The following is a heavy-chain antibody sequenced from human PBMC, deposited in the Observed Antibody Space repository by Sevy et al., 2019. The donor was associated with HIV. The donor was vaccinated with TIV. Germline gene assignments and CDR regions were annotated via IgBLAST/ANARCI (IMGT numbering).Heavy chain of an antibody. CDR2: ISYDGSNK. D-gene: IGHD5-18*01. V-gene: IGHV3-30-3*01. CDR1: GFTFSSYA. Sequence: GGSLRLSCAASGFTFSSYAMHWVRQAPGKGLEWVAVISYDGSNKYYADSVKGRFTISRDNSKNTRYLQMNSLRAEDTAVYYCARARARGYSYGYAPKYYYYGMDVWGQGTTVTVSS. J-gene: IGHJ6*02. CDR3: ARARARGYSYGYAPKYYYYGMDV.